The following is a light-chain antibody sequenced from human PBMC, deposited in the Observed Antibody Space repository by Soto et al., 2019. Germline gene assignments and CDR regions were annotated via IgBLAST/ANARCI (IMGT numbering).Light chain of an antibody. Sequence: QSALTQPASVSGSPGQSITISCTGTSSDVGGYNYVSWYQQHPGKAPKLMIYDVSNRPSGVSNRFSGSKSGNTASLTISGLQAEDEADYYCSSYTSSSLPFYVFGTGTKVTVL. V-gene: IGLV2-14*01. CDR1: SSDVGGYNY. J-gene: IGLJ1*01. CDR3: SSYTSSSLPFYV. CDR2: DVS.